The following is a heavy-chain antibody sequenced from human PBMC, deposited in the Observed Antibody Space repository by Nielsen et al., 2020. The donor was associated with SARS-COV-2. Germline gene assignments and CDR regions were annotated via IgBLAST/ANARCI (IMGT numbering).Heavy chain of an antibody. Sequence: VREAPGKGLEWVSGINWNGGSTGYADSVKGRFTISRDNSKNTLYLQMNSLRAEDTAVYYCAKANYYDSSGYSHWGQGTLVTVSS. CDR3: AKANYYDSSGYSH. V-gene: IGHV3-20*03. J-gene: IGHJ4*02. D-gene: IGHD3-22*01. CDR2: INWNGGST.